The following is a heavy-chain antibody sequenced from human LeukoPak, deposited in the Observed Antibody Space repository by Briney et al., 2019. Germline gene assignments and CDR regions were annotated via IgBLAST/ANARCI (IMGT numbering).Heavy chain of an antibody. CDR2: IYYSGST. J-gene: IGHJ4*02. D-gene: IGHD6-19*01. CDR3: ARTVALSPVGYFDY. Sequence: SETLSLTCTLSGRSMSIFYGSGIRQPPGKGLEWIGYIYYSGSTTYNPSFKSRVTISVNTSKNQFSLKLSSVTAADTAVYYCARTVALSPVGYFDYWGQGTLVTVSS. CDR1: GRSMSIFY. V-gene: IGHV4-59*08.